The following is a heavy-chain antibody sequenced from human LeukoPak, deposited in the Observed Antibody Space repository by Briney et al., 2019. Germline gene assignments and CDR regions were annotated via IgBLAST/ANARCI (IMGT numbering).Heavy chain of an antibody. V-gene: IGHV4-39*01. J-gene: IGHJ4*02. CDR3: ARHIISLWFGDGEYYFDY. D-gene: IGHD3-10*01. Sequence: SETLSLTCTVSGGSISSSSYYWGWIRQPPGKGLEWIGSIYYSGSTYYNPSLKSRVTISVDTSKNQFSLKLSSVTAADTAVYYCARHIISLWFGDGEYYFDYWGQGTLVTVSS. CDR2: IYYSGST. CDR1: GGSISSSSYY.